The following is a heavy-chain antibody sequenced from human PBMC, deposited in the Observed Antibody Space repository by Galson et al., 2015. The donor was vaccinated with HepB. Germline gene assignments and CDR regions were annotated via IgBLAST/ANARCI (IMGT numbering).Heavy chain of an antibody. J-gene: IGHJ3*02. D-gene: IGHD5-24*01. CDR2: ISCDGSNK. V-gene: IGHV3-30-3*01. CDR1: GFTFSSYA. Sequence: SLRLSCAASGFTFSSYAMHWVRQAPGKGLEWVAVISCDGSNKYYADSVKGRFTISRDNSKNTLYLQMNSLRAEDTAVYYCAAVEMATISAPGDAFDIWGQGTMVTVSS. CDR3: AAVEMATISAPGDAFDI.